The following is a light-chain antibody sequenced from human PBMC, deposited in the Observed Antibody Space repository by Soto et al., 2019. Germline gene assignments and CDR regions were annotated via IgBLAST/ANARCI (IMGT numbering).Light chain of an antibody. J-gene: IGKJ2*01. CDR1: QSVSSN. V-gene: IGKV3-15*01. Sequence: EIVMTQSPATLSVSQGERATLSCRASQSVSSNLAWFQQKPGQAPRLLLYAVSTRAAGVPGRFSGSGSGTEFTLSISSLQSEDSVVYYCQQHNHWPSFGHGTKLEIK. CDR3: QQHNHWPS. CDR2: AVS.